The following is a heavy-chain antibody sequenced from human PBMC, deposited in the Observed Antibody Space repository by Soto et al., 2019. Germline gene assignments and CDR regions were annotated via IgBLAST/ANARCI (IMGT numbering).Heavy chain of an antibody. CDR2: IYHSGIT. J-gene: IGHJ6*02. CDR3: ARQKDPHYYGMDV. CDR1: GAFISNYY. V-gene: IGHV4-59*08. Sequence: SETLSLTCTVSGAFISNYYWSWIRQAPGRGLEWIGYIYHSGITSYIPSLKSRVTISVDTSKNQFSLRLSFVTAADTAVYYCARQKDPHYYGMDVWGQGSTVTVSS.